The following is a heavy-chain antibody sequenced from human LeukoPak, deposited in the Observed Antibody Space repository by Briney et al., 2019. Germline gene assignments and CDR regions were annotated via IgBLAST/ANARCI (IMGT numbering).Heavy chain of an antibody. D-gene: IGHD6-6*01. CDR1: GGTFSSYA. Sequence: VASVKVSCKASGGTFSSYAISWVRQAPGQGLEWMGGIIPIFGTANYAQKFQGRVTITADESTSTAYMELSSLRSEDTAVYYCARGGGIAARPRWFDPWGQGTLVTVSS. J-gene: IGHJ5*02. CDR2: IIPIFGTA. V-gene: IGHV1-69*13. CDR3: ARGGGIAARPRWFDP.